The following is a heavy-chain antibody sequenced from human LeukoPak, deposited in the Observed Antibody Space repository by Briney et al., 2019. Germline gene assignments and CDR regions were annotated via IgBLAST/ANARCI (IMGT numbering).Heavy chain of an antibody. CDR1: GFTFSSYG. J-gene: IGHJ4*02. V-gene: IGHV3-33*01. D-gene: IGHD1-14*01. CDR3: ARVSGTYFDH. CDR2: ICCDATKY. Sequence: GGSLRLSCAASGFTFSSYGMHWVRETPGKGLEWVALICCDATKYYYTDSVKGRFTISRDNSKNTLYLQMNSLRAEDTAVYYCARVSGTYFDHWGQGTLVTVSS.